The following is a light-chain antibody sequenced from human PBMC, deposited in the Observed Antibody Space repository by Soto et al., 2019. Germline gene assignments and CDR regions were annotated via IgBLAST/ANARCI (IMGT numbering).Light chain of an antibody. Sequence: EIVLTQSPGTLSLSPGERATLSCRASQSVNTIYFAWYQQKPGQAPRLLIYSTSNRATGIPDRFSGSGSGTDFTLTISRLEPEDFAVYYCQQYDTSPRTFGQGTKVE. CDR3: QQYDTSPRT. J-gene: IGKJ1*01. CDR1: QSVNTIY. CDR2: STS. V-gene: IGKV3-20*01.